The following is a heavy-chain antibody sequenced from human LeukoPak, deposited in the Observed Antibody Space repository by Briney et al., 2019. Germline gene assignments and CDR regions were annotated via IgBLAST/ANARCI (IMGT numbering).Heavy chain of an antibody. CDR3: ARDTYDILTGYYKWAFDI. Sequence: GGSLRLSCAASGFTYSSYTMNWVRQAPGEGLEWVSSISSSSSYIYYADSVKGRFTISRDNAKNSLYLQMNSLRAEDTAVYYCARDTYDILTGYYKWAFDIWGQGTMVIVSS. D-gene: IGHD3-9*01. CDR2: ISSSSSYI. V-gene: IGHV3-21*06. CDR1: GFTYSSYT. J-gene: IGHJ3*02.